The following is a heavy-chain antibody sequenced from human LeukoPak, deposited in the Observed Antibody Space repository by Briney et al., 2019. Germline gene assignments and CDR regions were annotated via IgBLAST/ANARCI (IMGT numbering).Heavy chain of an antibody. J-gene: IGHJ5*02. D-gene: IGHD3-16*01. V-gene: IGHV3-7*04. Sequence: GGSLRLSCAASGFTFSNYWMSWVRQAPGKGLEWVANIKEDGSEKYYVDSVKGRCTISRDNGKNSLYLQMNSLRVEDTAVYYCARGGLRYFALWGQGALVTVSS. CDR1: GFTFSNYW. CDR2: IKEDGSEK. CDR3: ARGGLRYFAL.